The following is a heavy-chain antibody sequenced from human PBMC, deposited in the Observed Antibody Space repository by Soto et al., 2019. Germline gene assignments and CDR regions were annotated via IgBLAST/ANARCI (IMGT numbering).Heavy chain of an antibody. V-gene: IGHV3-30-3*01. J-gene: IGHJ4*02. D-gene: IGHD3-9*01. CDR1: GFTFSSYA. CDR3: ARDPLTGYYGYYFDY. Sequence: SGGSLRLSCAASGFTFSSYAMHWVRQAPGKGLEWVAVISYDGSNKYYADSVKGRFTISRDNSKNTLYLQMNSLRAEDTAVYYCARDPLTGYYGYYFDYWGQGTLVTVSS. CDR2: ISYDGSNK.